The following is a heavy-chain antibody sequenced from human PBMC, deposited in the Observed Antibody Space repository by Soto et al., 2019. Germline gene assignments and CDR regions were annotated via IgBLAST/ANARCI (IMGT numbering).Heavy chain of an antibody. CDR1: GFTFSSYA. V-gene: IGHV3-64*01. Sequence: EVQLVESGGGLVQPGGSLRLSCAASGFTFSSYAMHWVRQAPGKGLEYVSAISSNGGSTYYANSVKGRFTISRDNSKNTLYLQMGSLRAEDMAVYYCARDSASSSTIFYYMDVWGKVTTVTVSS. CDR3: ARDSASSSTIFYYMDV. J-gene: IGHJ6*03. D-gene: IGHD2-2*01. CDR2: ISSNGGST.